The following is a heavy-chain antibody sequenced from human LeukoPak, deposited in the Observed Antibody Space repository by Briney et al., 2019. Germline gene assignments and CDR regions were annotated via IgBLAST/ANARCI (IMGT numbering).Heavy chain of an antibody. Sequence: SQTLSLTCAISGDSVSSSSAAWSWIRQSPSRGLEWLGRTYYRSKWYNDYAVSVKSRITINPDTSKNQFSLQLKSMTPEDTAVYYCAKELWYNWNYFAFDIWGQGTMVTVSS. CDR2: TYYRSKWYN. D-gene: IGHD1-7*01. J-gene: IGHJ3*02. CDR1: GDSVSSSSAA. CDR3: AKELWYNWNYFAFDI. V-gene: IGHV6-1*01.